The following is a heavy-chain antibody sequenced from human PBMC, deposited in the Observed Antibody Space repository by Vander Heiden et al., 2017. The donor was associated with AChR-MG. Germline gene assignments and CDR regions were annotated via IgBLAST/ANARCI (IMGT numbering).Heavy chain of an antibody. D-gene: IGHD3-9*01. CDR1: GGSFSSYA. V-gene: IGHV1-69*01. Sequence: QVQLVQSGAEVKKPGSSVKVSCKVSGGSFSSYAISWVRQAPGQGLEWMGGIIPILGTASYAQRFQGRVTLTADESTSTAYMELSSLRSEDTAVYYCARVDFYYYYYMDVWGKGTTVTVSS. CDR2: IIPILGTA. CDR3: ARVDFYYYYYMDV. J-gene: IGHJ6*03.